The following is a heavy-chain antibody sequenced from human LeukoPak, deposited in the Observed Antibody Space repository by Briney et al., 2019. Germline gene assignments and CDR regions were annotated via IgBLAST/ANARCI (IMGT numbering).Heavy chain of an antibody. Sequence: GESLQISCKGSGYSFANYWIAWVRQLPGKGLEWMVIIYPSDSNTRYSPSFEGQVTFSADKSISTAYLQWSSLKASDTAMYYCARGGSSGSFYRAIKWFDPWGQGTLVTVSS. CDR3: ARGGSSGSFYRAIKWFDP. D-gene: IGHD3-10*01. CDR2: IYPSDSNT. J-gene: IGHJ5*02. CDR1: GYSFANYW. V-gene: IGHV5-51*01.